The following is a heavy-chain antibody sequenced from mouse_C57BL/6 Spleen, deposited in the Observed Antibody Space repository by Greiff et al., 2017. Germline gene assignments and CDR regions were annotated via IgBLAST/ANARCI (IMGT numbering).Heavy chain of an antibody. CDR3: TRDPGWDVGYFDV. V-gene: IGHV5-9-1*02. CDR1: GFTFSSYA. D-gene: IGHD4-1*01. CDR2: ISSGGDYI. Sequence: EVMLVESGEGLVKPGGSLKLSCAASGFTFSSYAMSWVRQTPEKRLEWVAYISSGGDYIYYADTVKGRFTISRDNARNTLYLQMSSLKSEDTAMYYCTRDPGWDVGYFDVWGTGTTVTVSS. J-gene: IGHJ1*03.